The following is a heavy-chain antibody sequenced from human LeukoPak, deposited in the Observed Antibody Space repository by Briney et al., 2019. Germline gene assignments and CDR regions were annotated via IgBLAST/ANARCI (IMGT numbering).Heavy chain of an antibody. Sequence: GGPLKLSCAASGFTFSSSALHWVRQASGRGLEWVGRVRTRSNSYATTYSASVSGRFTISRDDSKNTAYLQMTNLRTEDTAIYYCSSYDTDAISYYVNYWGQGILVTVPS. J-gene: IGHJ4*02. V-gene: IGHV3-73*01. D-gene: IGHD3-10*01. CDR1: GFTFSSSA. CDR3: SSYDTDAISYYVNY. CDR2: VRTRSNSYAT.